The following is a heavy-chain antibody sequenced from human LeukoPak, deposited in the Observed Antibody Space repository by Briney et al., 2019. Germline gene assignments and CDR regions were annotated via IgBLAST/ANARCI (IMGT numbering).Heavy chain of an antibody. CDR2: ISNDGSNR. D-gene: IGHD3-22*01. V-gene: IGHV3-30*04. Sequence: HPGRSLRLSCAASGFTFSSYAIHWVRQAPGKGLEWVAVISNDGSNRYYADSVKGRFTISRDNSKHTLYLQMNSLRPEDTAVYYCARAVIVVVADAFDIWGQGTMVTVSS. CDR1: GFTFSSYA. J-gene: IGHJ3*02. CDR3: ARAVIVVVADAFDI.